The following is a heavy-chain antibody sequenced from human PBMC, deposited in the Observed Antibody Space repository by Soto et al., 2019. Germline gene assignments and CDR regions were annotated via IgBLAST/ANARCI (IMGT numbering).Heavy chain of an antibody. D-gene: IGHD3-10*01. CDR1: GGSISSYY. Sequence: PSETLSLTCTVSGGSISSYYWSWIRQPPGKGLEWIGYIYYSGSTNYNPSLKSRVTISVDTSKNQFSLKLSSVTAADTAVYYCARDCRAYYYGSGRDGMDVWGQGTTVTVSS. CDR2: IYYSGST. J-gene: IGHJ6*02. V-gene: IGHV4-59*01. CDR3: ARDCRAYYYGSGRDGMDV.